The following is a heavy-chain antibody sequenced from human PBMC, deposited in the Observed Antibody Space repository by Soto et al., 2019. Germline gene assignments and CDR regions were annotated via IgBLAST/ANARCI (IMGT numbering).Heavy chain of an antibody. CDR3: ARDGGGNSPFDY. V-gene: IGHV4-59*01. CDR2: IYYSGST. Sequence: QVQLQESGPGLVKPSETLSLTCTVSGGSISSYYWSWIRQPPGKGLEWIGYIYYSGSTNYNPSLKSRVTMSVDTSKNQFSLKLSSVTAADTAVYYCARDGGGNSPFDYWGQGTLVTVSS. J-gene: IGHJ4*02. D-gene: IGHD2-21*02. CDR1: GGSISSYY.